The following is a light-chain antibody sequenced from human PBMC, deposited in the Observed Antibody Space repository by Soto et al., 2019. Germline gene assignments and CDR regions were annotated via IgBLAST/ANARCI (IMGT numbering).Light chain of an antibody. CDR3: MQGTHWPLT. V-gene: IGKV2-30*02. CDR1: QSLVHSDGNTY. J-gene: IGKJ4*01. Sequence: DVVMTQSPLSLPVTLGQPASISCRSSQSLVHSDGNTYLNWFQQRPGQSPRRLIYKVSNRDSGVPDRFSGSGSGTDFTLKISRVVAEDVGVYYCMQGTHWPLTFGGGTKVDIK. CDR2: KVS.